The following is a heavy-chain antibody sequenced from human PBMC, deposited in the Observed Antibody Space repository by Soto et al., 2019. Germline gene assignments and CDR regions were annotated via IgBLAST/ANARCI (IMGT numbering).Heavy chain of an antibody. J-gene: IGHJ5*02. CDR3: ARPSGTSDIWFDP. CDR2: ISAYDGDT. CDR1: GYTFNSYG. V-gene: IGHV1-18*01. D-gene: IGHD1-26*01. Sequence: QVQLVQSGAEVKKPGASVKVSCKASGYTFNSYGISWLRQAPGQGLEWMGLISAYDGDTKYAQKFEGRFTVTTHTSTSTAYLEVWSLRSEETGVYCCARPSGTSDIWFDPWGQGTLVTVSS.